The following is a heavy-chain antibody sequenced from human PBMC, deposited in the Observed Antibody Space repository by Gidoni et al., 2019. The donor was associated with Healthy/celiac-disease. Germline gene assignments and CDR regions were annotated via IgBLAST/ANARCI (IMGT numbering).Heavy chain of an antibody. CDR2: ISYDGSNK. J-gene: IGHJ6*02. CDR3: ARTKNDILTIYGMDV. Sequence: QVQLVESGGGVVQPGRSLRLSCAASGLTFSSYAMHWVRQAPGKGLEWVAVISYDGSNKYYADSVKGRFTISRDNYKNTLYLQMNSLRAEDTAVYYCARTKNDILTIYGMDVWGQGTTVTVSS. V-gene: IGHV3-30-3*01. CDR1: GLTFSSYA. D-gene: IGHD3-9*01.